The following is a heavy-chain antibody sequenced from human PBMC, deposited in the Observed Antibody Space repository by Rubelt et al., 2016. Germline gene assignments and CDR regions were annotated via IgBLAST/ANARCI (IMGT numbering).Heavy chain of an antibody. D-gene: IGHD6-13*01. CDR3: ARLYSSTWLDY. CDR1: GGSISSSSYY. J-gene: IGHJ4*02. CDR2: INYSGST. Sequence: QLQLQESGPGLVKPSETLSLTCTVSGGSISSSSYYWGWIRQPPGKGLEWIGSINYSGSTYYNPSLKSRVTISVATSKNQFSLGLSSVTAADTAVYYCARLYSSTWLDYWGQGTLVTVSS. V-gene: IGHV4-39*01.